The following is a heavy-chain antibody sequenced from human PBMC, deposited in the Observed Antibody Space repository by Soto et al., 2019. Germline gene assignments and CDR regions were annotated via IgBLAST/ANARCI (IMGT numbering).Heavy chain of an antibody. V-gene: IGHV1-18*01. D-gene: IGHD2-15*01. CDR1: GYTFTSYG. J-gene: IGHJ2*01. CDR3: AGRYCSGGSCYSAYFYL. Sequence: QVQLVQSGAEVKKPGASVKVSCKASGYTFTSYGISWVRQAPGQGLEWMGWISAYNGNTNYAQKLQGRVTMTTDTSTSTAYMELRSLRSDDTAVYYCAGRYCSGGSCYSAYFYLWGRGTLVTVSS. CDR2: ISAYNGNT.